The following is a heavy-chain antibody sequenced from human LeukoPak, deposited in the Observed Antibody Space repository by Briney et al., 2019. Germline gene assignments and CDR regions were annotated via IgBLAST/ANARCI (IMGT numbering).Heavy chain of an antibody. V-gene: IGHV3-7*01. CDR1: GFTFKNSA. CDR3: ARDRWELLSNSYHYCGLDV. CDR2: IKQDGSEK. D-gene: IGHD2-15*01. Sequence: GGSLRLSCAASGFTFKNSAMNWVRQAPGKGLEWVANIKQDGSEKCYVDSVKGRFTISRDNAKNSLYLQMNSLRAEDTAVYYCARDRWELLSNSYHYCGLDVWGQGTTVTVSS. J-gene: IGHJ6*02.